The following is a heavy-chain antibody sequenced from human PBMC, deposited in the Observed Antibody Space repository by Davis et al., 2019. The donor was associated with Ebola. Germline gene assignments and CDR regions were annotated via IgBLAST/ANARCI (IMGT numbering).Heavy chain of an antibody. CDR2: ITWDGNSA. CDR1: GFTFHDYS. Sequence: GESLKIPCAAPGFTFHDYSMHWVRQAPGKGLEWVSLITWDGNSAYYGDSVKGRFNVSRDNSKNIVYLQMNNLKIEDTALYYCAEDLLDYWGQGTLVTVSS. V-gene: IGHV3-43*01. J-gene: IGHJ4*02. CDR3: AEDLLDY.